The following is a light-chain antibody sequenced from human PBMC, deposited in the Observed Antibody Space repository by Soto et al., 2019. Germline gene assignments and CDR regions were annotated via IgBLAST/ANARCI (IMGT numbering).Light chain of an antibody. CDR2: DAS. CDR3: QQRSNWPLT. CDR1: QSIGSY. J-gene: IGKJ4*01. Sequence: EIVLTQSPATLSLSPGEGATLSCRASQSIGSYLAWYQQKPGQAPRLLIYDASNRATGIPARFSGSGSGRDFTLTINSLEPEDFAVYYCQQRSNWPLTFGGGTKVDI. V-gene: IGKV3-11*02.